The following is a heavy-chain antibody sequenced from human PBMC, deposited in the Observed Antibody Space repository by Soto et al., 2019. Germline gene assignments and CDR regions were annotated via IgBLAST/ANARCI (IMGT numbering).Heavy chain of an antibody. CDR3: ATYSSPFDY. Sequence: EVQLMESGGGLVQPGGSLRLSCAASEFSFSSYALNWVRQAPGKALEWVSAISATGTTTYYADSVKGRFTISRDNSKRTLFLQMDSLSPEDTAVYYCATYSSPFDYWGQGTLVTVSS. CDR1: EFSFSSYA. CDR2: ISATGTTT. D-gene: IGHD6-13*01. J-gene: IGHJ4*02. V-gene: IGHV3-23*01.